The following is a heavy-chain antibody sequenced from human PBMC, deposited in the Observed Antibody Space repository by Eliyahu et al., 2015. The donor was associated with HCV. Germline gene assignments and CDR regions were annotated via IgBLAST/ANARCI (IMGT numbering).Heavy chain of an antibody. CDR1: FSSYX. Sequence: FSSYXMSWVRQAPGKGLEWVSAISGSGXSTYYADXVKGRFTXXRDNSKNTLYLQMNSLRAEDTAVYYCAKEVVVAVTGYYYYGMDVWGQGTTVTVSS. CDR2: ISGSGXST. J-gene: IGHJ6*02. CDR3: AKEVVVAVTGYYYYGMDV. V-gene: IGHV3-23*01. D-gene: IGHD2-15*01.